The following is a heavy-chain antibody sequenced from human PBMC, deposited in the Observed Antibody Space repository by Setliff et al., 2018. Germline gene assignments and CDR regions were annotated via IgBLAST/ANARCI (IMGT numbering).Heavy chain of an antibody. J-gene: IGHJ4*02. Sequence: PGGSLRLSCVASGFTFSDHYMDWVRQAPGQGLEWVGRIRKKVNNYTSEYAASVKGRFVVSRDDSKNSLYLQMNSLRPEDTAVYYCARTCSGSGCYAGLESWGQGTPVTVSS. CDR1: GFTFSDHY. CDR2: IRKKVNNYTS. D-gene: IGHD2-15*01. V-gene: IGHV3-72*01. CDR3: ARTCSGSGCYAGLES.